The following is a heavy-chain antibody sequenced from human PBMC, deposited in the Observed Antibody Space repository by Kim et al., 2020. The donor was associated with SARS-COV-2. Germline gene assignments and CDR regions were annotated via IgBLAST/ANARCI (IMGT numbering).Heavy chain of an antibody. V-gene: IGHV3-23*01. J-gene: IGHJ4*02. D-gene: IGHD6-13*01. Sequence: GGSLRLSCAASGFTFSSYAMSWVRQAPGKGLEWVSAISGSGGSTYYADSVKGRFTISRDNSKNTLYLQMNSLRAEDTAVYYCAKDHKAAAARTHYYFDYWGQGTLVTVSS. CDR1: GFTFSSYA. CDR3: AKDHKAAAARTHYYFDY. CDR2: ISGSGGST.